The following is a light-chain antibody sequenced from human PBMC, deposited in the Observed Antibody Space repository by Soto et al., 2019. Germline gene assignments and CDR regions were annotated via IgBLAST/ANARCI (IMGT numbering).Light chain of an antibody. J-gene: IGKJ2*01. CDR1: QSISTY. CDR3: HQSYSIPHT. CDR2: GVS. V-gene: IGKV1-39*01. Sequence: DIQMTQSPSSLCASVGDRVTITCRASQSISTYLNWYQHKPGKAPKVVIYGVSSLQSGVPSRFGGSGSGTEFTLTISSLQPEDFATYYCHQSYSIPHTFGQGTNLEIK.